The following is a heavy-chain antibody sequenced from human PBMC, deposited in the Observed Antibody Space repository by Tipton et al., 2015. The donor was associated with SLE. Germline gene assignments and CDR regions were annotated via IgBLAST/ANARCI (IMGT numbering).Heavy chain of an antibody. J-gene: IGHJ4*02. CDR1: GGSITSSGFY. V-gene: IGHV4-39*07. D-gene: IGHD5-12*01. CDR2: IDYSGRT. CDR3: ARRTSGYAPDY. Sequence: TLSLTCTVSGGSITSSGFYWGWFRPPPGKGLEWIGSIDYSGRTYYTPSLKSQLTISVDTSENQFSLRLNSVTAADTALYYCARRTSGYAPDYWGQGTLVTVSS.